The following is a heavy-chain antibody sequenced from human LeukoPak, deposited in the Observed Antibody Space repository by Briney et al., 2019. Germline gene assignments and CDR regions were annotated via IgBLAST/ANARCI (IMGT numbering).Heavy chain of an antibody. D-gene: IGHD2-2*02. CDR1: GFTFSSYG. Sequence: PGGSLRLSCAASGFTFSSYGMHWVRQAPGKGLEWVAVISYDGSNKYHADSVKGRFTISRDNSKNTLYLQMNSLRAEDTAVYYCAKELYPYYYYYGMDVWGQGTTVTVSS. CDR2: ISYDGSNK. CDR3: AKELYPYYYYYGMDV. J-gene: IGHJ6*02. V-gene: IGHV3-30*18.